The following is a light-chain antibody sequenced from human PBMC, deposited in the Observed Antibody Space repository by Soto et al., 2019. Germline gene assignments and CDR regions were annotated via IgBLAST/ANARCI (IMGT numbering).Light chain of an antibody. V-gene: IGKV3-11*01. J-gene: IGKJ3*01. CDR1: QSVGSN. CDR3: QQRSNWAT. CDR2: GAS. Sequence: EIVMTQSPATLSVSPGARATHSCRASQSVGSNLAWYQQKPGQAPRLLIYGASNRATGIPARFSGSGSGTDFTLTISSLEPEDFAVYYCQQRSNWATFGPGTKVDIK.